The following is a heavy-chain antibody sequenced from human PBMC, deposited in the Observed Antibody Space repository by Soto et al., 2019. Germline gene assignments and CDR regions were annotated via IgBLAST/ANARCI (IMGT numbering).Heavy chain of an antibody. CDR1: GYTLSELS. V-gene: IGHV1-24*01. CDR2: FDLEDGET. Sequence: ASVKVSCKVSGYTLSELSMHWVRQAPGKGLEWIGGFDLEDGETTYAQKFQGRVTMTEDTSTDTAYMELSSLRSEDTAVYYCARGFGGYDSKFDYWGQGTLVTVSS. CDR3: ARGFGGYDSKFDY. D-gene: IGHD5-12*01. J-gene: IGHJ4*02.